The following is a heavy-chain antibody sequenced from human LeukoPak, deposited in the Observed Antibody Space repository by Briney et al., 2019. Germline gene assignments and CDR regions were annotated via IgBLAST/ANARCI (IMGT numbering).Heavy chain of an antibody. CDR3: AKDRFGELLDAFEM. Sequence: PGGSLRLSCAASGFRFSGYAMSWVRQAPEKRPEWVSGITASGGSAYYADSVKGRFTISRDNSKNTLYLQMSSLRAEDTAVYYCAKDRFGELLDAFEMWGQGTMVTVSS. CDR1: GFRFSGYA. CDR2: ITASGGSA. D-gene: IGHD3-10*01. V-gene: IGHV3-23*01. J-gene: IGHJ3*02.